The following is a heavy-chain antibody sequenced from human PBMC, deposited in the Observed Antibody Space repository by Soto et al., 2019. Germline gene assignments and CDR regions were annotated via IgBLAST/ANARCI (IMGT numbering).Heavy chain of an antibody. J-gene: IGHJ6*03. D-gene: IGHD3-3*01. Sequence: ASVKVSCKASGGTFSSYTISWVRQAPGQGLEWMGRIIPILGIANYAQKFQGRVTITADKSTGTAYMELSSLRSEDTAVYYCARSVADFGVVISVYYYMDVWGKGTTVTVSS. V-gene: IGHV1-69*02. CDR2: IIPILGIA. CDR3: ARSVADFGVVISVYYYMDV. CDR1: GGTFSSYT.